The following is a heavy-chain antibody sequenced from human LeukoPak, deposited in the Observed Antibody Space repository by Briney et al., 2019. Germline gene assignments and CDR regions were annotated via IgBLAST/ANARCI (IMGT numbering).Heavy chain of an antibody. CDR3: ARPIYGDLEMDAFDI. CDR2: IYYSGST. CDR1: GGSISSYY. Sequence: SETLSLTCTVSGGSISSYYWSWIRQPPGKGLEWIGYIYYSGSTNYNPSLKSRVTISVDTSKNQFSLKLSSVTAADTAVYYCARPIYGDLEMDAFDIWGQGTMVTVSS. D-gene: IGHD4-17*01. J-gene: IGHJ3*02. V-gene: IGHV4-59*01.